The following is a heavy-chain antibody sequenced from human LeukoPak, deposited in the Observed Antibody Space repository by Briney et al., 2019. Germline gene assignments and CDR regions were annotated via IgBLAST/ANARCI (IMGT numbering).Heavy chain of an antibody. D-gene: IGHD3-10*02. CDR1: GFTFSNYG. V-gene: IGHV3-30*02. Sequence: GGSLRLSCAASGFTFSNYGMHWVRQAPGKGLEWVTFIRHDGSRTYYADSVKGRFTISRDNSKNTLFLQMNSLRAEDTAVYYCAELGITMIGGVWGKGTTVTISS. CDR3: AELGITMIGGV. J-gene: IGHJ6*04. CDR2: IRHDGSRT.